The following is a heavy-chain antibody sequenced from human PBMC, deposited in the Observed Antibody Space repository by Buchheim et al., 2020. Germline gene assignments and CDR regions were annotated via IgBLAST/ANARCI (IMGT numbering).Heavy chain of an antibody. D-gene: IGHD3-3*01. CDR2: INSDGSST. Sequence: EVQLVESGGGLVQPGGSLRLSCAASGFTFSSYWMHRVRQAPGKGLVWVSRINSDGSSTSYADSVKGRFTISRDNAKNTLYLQMNSLRAEDTAVYYCARDLQITIFGVVITEGMDVWGQGTT. J-gene: IGHJ6*02. CDR1: GFTFSSYW. CDR3: ARDLQITIFGVVITEGMDV. V-gene: IGHV3-74*01.